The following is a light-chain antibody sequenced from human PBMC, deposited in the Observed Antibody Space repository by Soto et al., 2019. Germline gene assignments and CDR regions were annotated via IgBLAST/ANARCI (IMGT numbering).Light chain of an antibody. CDR1: SSDVGGFNY. CDR3: ASYAGSNNVV. CDR2: EVS. V-gene: IGLV2-8*01. Sequence: QSALTQPPSASGSLGQSVTISCTGTSSDVGGFNYVSWYQQHPGKAPKFMISEVSKRPSGVPDRFSGSKSGNTASLTVSGLQAEDEADYYCASYAGSNNVVFGGGTKVTVL. J-gene: IGLJ2*01.